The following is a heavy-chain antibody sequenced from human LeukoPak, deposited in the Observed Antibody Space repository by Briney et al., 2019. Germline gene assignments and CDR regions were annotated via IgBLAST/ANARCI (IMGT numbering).Heavy chain of an antibody. CDR2: LRDTGGT. CDR1: GGSFSGYY. CDR3: ATIKRGDIFGFFDF. D-gene: IGHD5-18*01. V-gene: IGHV4-59*01. Sequence: PSETLSLTCAVYGGSFSGYYWGWIRQPPGKGLEWIAYLRDTGGTKANPSLESRVALSADTSKNQFSLRLTSVTAADTAIYYCATIKRGDIFGFFDFWGQGILVTVSS. J-gene: IGHJ4*02.